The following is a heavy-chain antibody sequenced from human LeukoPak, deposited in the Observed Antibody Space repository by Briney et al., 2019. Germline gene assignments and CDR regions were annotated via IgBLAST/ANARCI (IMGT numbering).Heavy chain of an antibody. CDR2: MYTSGST. CDR1: GGSITSYY. CDR3: ARGGSGGGNYRNYYYYMDV. V-gene: IGHV4-4*07. J-gene: IGHJ6*03. Sequence: SETLSLTCTVSGGSITSYYWSWIRQPAGKGLEWIGRMYTSGSTNYNPSLKSRVTMSVDTSKNQFSLKLSSVTAADTAVYYCARGGSGGGNYRNYYYYMDVWGKGTTVTVSS. D-gene: IGHD4-11*01.